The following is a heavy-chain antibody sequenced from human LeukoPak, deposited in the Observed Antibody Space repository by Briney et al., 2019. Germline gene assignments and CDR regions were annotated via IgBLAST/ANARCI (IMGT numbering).Heavy chain of an antibody. CDR3: ARGIDYGDFQH. D-gene: IGHD4-17*01. V-gene: IGHV4-61*08. CDR2: ISYSGST. CDR1: GGSISSGGYY. Sequence: PSETLSLTCTVSGGSISSGGYYWSWIRQHPGKGLEWFGYISYSGSTNYNPSLKSRGTISVDTSKNQFSLKLRSVTAADTAVYYCARGIDYGDFQHWGQGTLVTVSS. J-gene: IGHJ1*01.